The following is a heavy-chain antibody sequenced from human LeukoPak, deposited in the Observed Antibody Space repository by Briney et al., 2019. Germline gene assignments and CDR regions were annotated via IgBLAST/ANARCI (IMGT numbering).Heavy chain of an antibody. V-gene: IGHV1-8*01. D-gene: IGHD1-1*01. Sequence: ASVRVSCKTSGYTFTNLDINWLRQAPGQGLEWMGWMSPNSGDTGYAQKFQGRVSMTRDIFKSTAYMELSSLRSEDTAIYYCSSNPPNTGDFYYWGLGTLVTVSS. J-gene: IGHJ4*02. CDR2: MSPNSGDT. CDR3: SSNPPNTGDFYY. CDR1: GYTFTNLD.